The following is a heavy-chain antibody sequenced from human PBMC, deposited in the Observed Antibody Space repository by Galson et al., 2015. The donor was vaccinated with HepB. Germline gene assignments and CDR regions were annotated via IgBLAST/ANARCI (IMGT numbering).Heavy chain of an antibody. D-gene: IGHD2-15*01. V-gene: IGHV3-23*01. CDR1: GFTFSSYA. Sequence: SLRLSCAASGFTFSSYAMSWVRQAPGKGLEWVSAISGSGGSTYYADSVKGRFTISRDNSKNTLYLQMNSLRAEDTAVYYCAKVLRDIVVVVAAIVPRNYYYYGMDVWGQGTTVTVSS. CDR3: AKVLRDIVVVVAAIVPRNYYYYGMDV. CDR2: ISGSGGST. J-gene: IGHJ6*02.